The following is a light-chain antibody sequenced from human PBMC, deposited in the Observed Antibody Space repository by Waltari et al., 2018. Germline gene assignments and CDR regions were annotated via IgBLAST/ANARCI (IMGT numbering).Light chain of an antibody. Sequence: DIVLTQSPDSLAVSLGARATINCKSSQSVLFTSNNKNYLAGYQQKPRQPPKLLIYWASTRESVVPDRFSGSGSGTDFPLTISSLQAEDVAVYYCQQYHSPPYTFGQGTKLEIK. CDR3: QQYHSPPYT. CDR1: QSVLFTSNNKNY. CDR2: WAS. V-gene: IGKV4-1*01. J-gene: IGKJ2*01.